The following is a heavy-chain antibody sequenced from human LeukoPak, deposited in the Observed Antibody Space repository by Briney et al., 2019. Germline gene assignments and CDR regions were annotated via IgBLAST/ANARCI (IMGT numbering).Heavy chain of an antibody. V-gene: IGHV4-31*03. Sequence: SQTLSLTCTVSGGSISSGGYYWSWIRQHPGKGLEWIGYIYYSGSTYYNPSLKSRVTISVDTSKNQFSLKLSSVTAADTVVYYCARECRGWPCVAFDIWGQGTMVTVSS. D-gene: IGHD6-19*01. CDR2: IYYSGST. J-gene: IGHJ3*02. CDR3: ARECRGWPCVAFDI. CDR1: GGSISSGGYY.